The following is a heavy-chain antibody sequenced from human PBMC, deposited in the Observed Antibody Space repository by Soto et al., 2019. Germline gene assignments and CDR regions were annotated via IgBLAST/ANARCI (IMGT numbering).Heavy chain of an antibody. CDR3: ARCDIAMATALDY. CDR1: GGSISSGGYY. V-gene: IGHV4-31*03. J-gene: IGHJ4*02. D-gene: IGHD5-18*01. CDR2: IYYSGST. Sequence: QVQLQESGPGLVKPSQTLSLTCTVSGGSISSGGYYWSWIRQHPGKGLEWIGYIYYSGSTYYNPSLHSRVTISVDTSKNQFSLKLGSVTAADTAVYCCARCDIAMATALDYLGQGTLGTVFS.